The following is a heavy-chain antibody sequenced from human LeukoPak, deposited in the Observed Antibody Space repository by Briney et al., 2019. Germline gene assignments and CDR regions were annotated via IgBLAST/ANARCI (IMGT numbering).Heavy chain of an antibody. D-gene: IGHD2-2*01. J-gene: IGHJ4*02. CDR1: GYTFTGYY. V-gene: IGHV1-2*02. CDR2: INPNSGGT. Sequence: ASVKVSCKASGYTFTGYYMHWVRQAPGQGLEWMGWINPNSGGTNYAQKFQGRVTMTRDTSISTAYMELSRLRSDDTAVYYCARSGTGIVVVPAAKPLDYWGQGTLVTVSS. CDR3: ARSGTGIVVVPAAKPLDY.